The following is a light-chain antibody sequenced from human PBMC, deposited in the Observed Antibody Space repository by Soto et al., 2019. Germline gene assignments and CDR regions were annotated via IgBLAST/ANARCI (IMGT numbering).Light chain of an antibody. CDR2: GAS. J-gene: IGKJ1*01. CDR3: QQYNNWPRT. V-gene: IGKV3-15*01. CDR1: QNVHSN. Sequence: DIVMTQSPATLSVSPGERATLSCRASQNVHSNLGWYQQKSGQAPRLLIYGASTRATGIPARFSGSGSETEFTLTISSLQSEDFAVYYCQQYNNWPRTFGQGTKVEIK.